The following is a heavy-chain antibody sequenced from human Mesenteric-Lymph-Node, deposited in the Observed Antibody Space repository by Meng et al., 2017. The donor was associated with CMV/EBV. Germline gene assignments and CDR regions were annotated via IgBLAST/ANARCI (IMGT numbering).Heavy chain of an antibody. D-gene: IGHD2-2*02. Sequence: GESLKISCAASGFTFNTYAMSWVRQAPGKGLEWVSPISGSGGSTYYADSVKGRFTISRDNSKNTLYLQMNSLRAEDTAVYYCANDIVVVSAAILDYYYDMDVWGQGTTVTVSS. J-gene: IGHJ6*02. V-gene: IGHV3-23*01. CDR2: ISGSGGST. CDR3: ANDIVVVSAAILDYYYDMDV. CDR1: GFTFNTYA.